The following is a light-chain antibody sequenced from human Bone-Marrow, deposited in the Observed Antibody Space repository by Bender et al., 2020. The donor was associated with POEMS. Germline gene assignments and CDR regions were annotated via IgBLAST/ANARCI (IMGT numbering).Light chain of an antibody. CDR2: EVR. CDR3: SSYTSRNTLI. Sequence: QSALTQPASVSGSPGQSITISCTGASSDVGAYNLVSWYQQHPGKAPKLLIYEVRKRPSGVSNRFSGSKTGNTASLTISGLQAEDESDYYCSSYTSRNTLIFGGGTKLTVL. CDR1: SSDVGAYNL. V-gene: IGLV2-14*02. J-gene: IGLJ2*01.